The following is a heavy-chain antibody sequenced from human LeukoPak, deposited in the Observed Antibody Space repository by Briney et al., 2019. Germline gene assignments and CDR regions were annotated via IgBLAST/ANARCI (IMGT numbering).Heavy chain of an antibody. CDR2: IYTSGTTT. CDR3: ARAKKRSGRSRNFYLDV. Sequence: SETLSLTCTVSDDPINSGVYYWNWIRQPAGKGLEWIGHIYTSGTTTNSNPSLKSRVAISLDTSKTHFSLKLSSVTAADTAVYYCARAKKRSGRSRNFYLDVWGKGTTVTVSS. CDR1: DDPINSGVYY. J-gene: IGHJ6*03. V-gene: IGHV4-61*09. D-gene: IGHD1-26*01.